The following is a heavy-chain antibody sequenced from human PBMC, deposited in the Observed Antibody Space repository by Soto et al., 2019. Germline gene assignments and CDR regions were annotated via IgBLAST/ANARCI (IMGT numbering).Heavy chain of an antibody. Sequence: GSLRLSCAASGFTFNSYGMHWVRQAPGKXLEWVAVISYDGSNKYYADSVKGRFTISRDNSKNTLYLQMNSLRAEDTAVYYCAKDVVVGATTGLGDYYYYYGMDVWGQGTTVTVSS. D-gene: IGHD1-26*01. CDR1: GFTFNSYG. J-gene: IGHJ6*02. CDR3: AKDVVVGATTGLGDYYYYYGMDV. CDR2: ISYDGSNK. V-gene: IGHV3-30*18.